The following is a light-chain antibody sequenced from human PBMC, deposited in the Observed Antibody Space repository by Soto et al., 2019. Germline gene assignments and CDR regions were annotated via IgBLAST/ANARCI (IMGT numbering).Light chain of an antibody. CDR1: QSFSGM. J-gene: IGKJ2*01. CDR2: DAS. CDR3: QQYHSYST. V-gene: IGKV1-5*01. Sequence: DIPMTQSPSTLSASVGDRVTITCRASQSFSGMLAWYQQKPGKAPKLLIYDASSLESGVPSRFSGSGSGTEFTLTISRLQPDDFATYYCQQYHSYSTFGQGTKLEIK.